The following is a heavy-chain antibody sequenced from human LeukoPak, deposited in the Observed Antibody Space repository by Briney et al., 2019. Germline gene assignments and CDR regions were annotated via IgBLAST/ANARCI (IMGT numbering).Heavy chain of an antibody. V-gene: IGHV3-7*01. J-gene: IGHJ6*02. Sequence: GGSLRLSCAASGFTLSDYWMTWVRQAPGKGLEWVANINEDESKNYYLDSVKGRFTISRDNAKNSLYLQMNSLRAEDTAVYYCARDPVSSDVYNGMDVWGQGTTVTVSS. CDR2: INEDESKN. CDR3: ARDPVSSDVYNGMDV. CDR1: GFTLSDYW. D-gene: IGHD1-14*01.